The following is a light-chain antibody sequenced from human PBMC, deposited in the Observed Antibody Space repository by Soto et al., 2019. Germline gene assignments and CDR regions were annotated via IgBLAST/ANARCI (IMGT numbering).Light chain of an antibody. J-gene: IGKJ4*01. CDR2: GAS. Sequence: PGERATLSCRASQSVTSNFLAWYQQKPGQAPRLLISGASSRATGIPDRFSGSGSGTDFTLTISRLEPEDFAVYSCQQYGSSPQTFGGGTKVEIK. CDR1: QSVTSNF. CDR3: QQYGSSPQT. V-gene: IGKV3-20*01.